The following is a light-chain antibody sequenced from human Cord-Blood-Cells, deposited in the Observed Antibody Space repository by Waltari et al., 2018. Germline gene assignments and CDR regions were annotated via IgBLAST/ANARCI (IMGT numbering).Light chain of an antibody. V-gene: IGKV3-20*01. CDR2: GAS. J-gene: IGKJ2*01. CDR1: QSVSSSY. CDR3: QQYGSSPYT. Sequence: IVLTQSPGTLSLSPGERATLSCRASQSVSSSYLAWYQQKPGQAPRLLIYGASIRATGIPDRVSGSGSGTDFTLTISRLEPEDLAVYYCQQYGSSPYTFGQGTKLEIK.